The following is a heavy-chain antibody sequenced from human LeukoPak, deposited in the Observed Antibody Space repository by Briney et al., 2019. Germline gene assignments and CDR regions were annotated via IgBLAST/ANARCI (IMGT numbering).Heavy chain of an antibody. Sequence: GGSLRLSCAASGFTFSSYSMNWVRQAPGKGLEWVSYISSSSSTIYYADSVKGRFTISRDNAKNSLYLQMNSLRAEDTAVYYCARVIGPYSSPYGMDVWGQGTTVTVSS. V-gene: IGHV3-48*01. CDR1: GFTFSSYS. D-gene: IGHD6-19*01. J-gene: IGHJ6*02. CDR2: ISSSSSTI. CDR3: ARVIGPYSSPYGMDV.